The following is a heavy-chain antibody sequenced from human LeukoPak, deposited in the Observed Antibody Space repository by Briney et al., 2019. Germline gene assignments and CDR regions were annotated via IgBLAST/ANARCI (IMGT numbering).Heavy chain of an antibody. J-gene: IGHJ5*02. CDR2: LYSGGRT. CDR3: ARQSNYGDYDP. Sequence: GGSLRLSCVASGFTVSNTYMTWVRQAPGKGLEWVSNLYSGGRTYYAHSVKGRFTISRDNSKNTVYLQMNSLGAEDTAVYYCARQSNYGDYDPWGQGTLVTVSS. CDR1: GFTVSNTY. D-gene: IGHD4-17*01. V-gene: IGHV3-53*01.